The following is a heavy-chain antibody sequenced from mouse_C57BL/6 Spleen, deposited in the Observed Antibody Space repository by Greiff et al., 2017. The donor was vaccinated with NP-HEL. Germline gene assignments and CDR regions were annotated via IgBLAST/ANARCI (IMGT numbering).Heavy chain of an antibody. CDR1: GYTFTSYW. J-gene: IGHJ4*01. Sequence: QVQLQQSGAELVKPGASVKLSCKASGYTFTSYWMHWVKQRPGQGLEWIGMIHPNSGSTNYNEKFKSKATLTVDKSSSTAYMQLSSLTSEDSAVYYCARPYGSSFGDYAMDYWGQGTSVTVSS. CDR2: IHPNSGST. CDR3: ARPYGSSFGDYAMDY. V-gene: IGHV1-64*01. D-gene: IGHD1-1*01.